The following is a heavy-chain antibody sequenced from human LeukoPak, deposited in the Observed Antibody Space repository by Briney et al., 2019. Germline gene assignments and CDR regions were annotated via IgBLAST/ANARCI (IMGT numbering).Heavy chain of an antibody. CDR2: ISGSGGST. V-gene: IGHV3-23*01. D-gene: IGHD3-16*02. CDR1: GFIFSNYA. Sequence: GGSLRLSCAASGFIFSNYAISWVREAPGKGLEWVSTISGSGGSTYYADSVKGRFTISRDISKTTVHLQMSSLRAEDTAVYYCAKDLRGQVDDPTPGSLYYYDDVWGTYRHDAFDIWGQGTMVTVSS. CDR3: AKDLRGQVDDPTPGSLYYYDDVWGTYRHDAFDI. J-gene: IGHJ3*02.